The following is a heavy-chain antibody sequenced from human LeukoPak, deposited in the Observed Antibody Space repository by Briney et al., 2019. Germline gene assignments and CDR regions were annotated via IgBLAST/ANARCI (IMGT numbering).Heavy chain of an antibody. CDR2: IYYSGST. CDR1: GGSTSSSSYY. Sequence: PSETLSLTCTVSGGSTSSSSYYWGWIRQPPGKGLEWIGSIYYSGSTYYNPSLKSRVTISVDTSKNQFSLKLSSVTAADTAVYYCAISPMITFGGVISGNAFDIWGQGTMVTVSS. V-gene: IGHV4-39*01. CDR3: AISPMITFGGVISGNAFDI. J-gene: IGHJ3*02. D-gene: IGHD3-16*02.